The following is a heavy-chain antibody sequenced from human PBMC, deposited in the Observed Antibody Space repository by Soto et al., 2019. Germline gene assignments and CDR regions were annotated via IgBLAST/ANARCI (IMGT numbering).Heavy chain of an antibody. CDR2: IYWYDDK. V-gene: IGHV2-5*01. J-gene: IGHJ5*02. CDR3: AHRRGGGQLVPEYYSWFDP. D-gene: IGHD1-1*01. Sequence: QITLKESGPTLVKPTQTLTLTCTFSGFSLSTSGVGVRWIRQPPGKALEWLALIYWYDDKRYSPSLKSRLTSTKDTSKIQVVLTMTNMDPVDTATYYCAHRRGGGQLVPEYYSWFDPWGQGTLVTVSS. CDR1: GFSLSTSGVG.